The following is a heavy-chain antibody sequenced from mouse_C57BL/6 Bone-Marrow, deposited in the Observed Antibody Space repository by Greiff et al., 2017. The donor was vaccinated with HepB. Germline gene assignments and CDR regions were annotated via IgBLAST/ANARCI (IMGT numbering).Heavy chain of an antibody. Sequence: VQLQQSGAELVKPGASVKLSCTASGFNIKDYYMHWVKQRTEQGLEWIGRIDPEDGETKSAPKFPGKATITADTSSNTAYLQLSSLTSEDTAVYYCALYGNWAMDYWGQGTSVTVSS. V-gene: IGHV14-2*01. CDR3: ALYGNWAMDY. CDR2: IDPEDGET. J-gene: IGHJ4*01. D-gene: IGHD2-1*01. CDR1: GFNIKDYY.